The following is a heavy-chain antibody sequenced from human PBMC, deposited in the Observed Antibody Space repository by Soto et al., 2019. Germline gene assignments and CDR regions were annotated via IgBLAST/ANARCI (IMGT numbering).Heavy chain of an antibody. CDR1: GGSISSGDYY. D-gene: IGHD3-22*01. CDR3: ASTSFYDSSGYYFDY. CDR2: IYYSGST. V-gene: IGHV4-30-4*01. Sequence: SETLSLTCTVSGGSISSGDYYWSWIRQPPGKGLEWIGYIYYSGSTYYNPSLKSRVTISVDTSKNQFSLKPSSVTAADTAVYYCASTSFYDSSGYYFDYWGQGTLVTVSS. J-gene: IGHJ4*02.